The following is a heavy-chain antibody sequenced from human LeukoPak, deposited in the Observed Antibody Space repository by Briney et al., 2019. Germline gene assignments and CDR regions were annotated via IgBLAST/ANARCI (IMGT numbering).Heavy chain of an antibody. J-gene: IGHJ6*04. V-gene: IGHV3-21*01. CDR2: ISSSSDYI. Sequence: KSGGSLRLSCAASGFTFSSYSMNWVRQAPGKGLEWVSSISSSSDYIYYADSLKGRFTISRDNAKNSLYLQMNSLRAEDTAVYYCAELGITMIGGVWGKGTTVTISS. D-gene: IGHD3-10*02. CDR1: GFTFSSYS. CDR3: AELGITMIGGV.